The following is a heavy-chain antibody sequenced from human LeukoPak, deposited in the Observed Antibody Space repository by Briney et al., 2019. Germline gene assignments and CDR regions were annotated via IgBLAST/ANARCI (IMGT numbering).Heavy chain of an antibody. Sequence: PGGSLTLSCAASGFTFDDYTMHWLRQAPGKGLEWVSPISWDGATTYYAGSVKGRFTISRDNSRNSLYLQMIDLTTEDTAFYYCAKKGIAVTTSGSFFDYWGQGTLVTVSS. V-gene: IGHV3-43*01. J-gene: IGHJ4*02. CDR2: ISWDGATT. D-gene: IGHD6-19*01. CDR3: AKKGIAVTTSGSFFDY. CDR1: GFTFDDYT.